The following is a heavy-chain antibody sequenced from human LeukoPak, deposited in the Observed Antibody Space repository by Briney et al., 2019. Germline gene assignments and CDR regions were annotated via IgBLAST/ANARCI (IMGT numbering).Heavy chain of an antibody. CDR1: GFTFSSYS. D-gene: IGHD1-26*01. V-gene: IGHV3-48*02. CDR2: ISSSGGDT. CDR3: ARSRSGNYFDN. Sequence: GGSLRLSCAATGFTFSSYSMNWVRQAPGKGLEWVSYISSSGGDTYYADSVKGRFTISRDNAQNSLSLQMNGLRDEDTAVYHCARSRSGNYFDNGGQGTLVSVSS. J-gene: IGHJ4*02.